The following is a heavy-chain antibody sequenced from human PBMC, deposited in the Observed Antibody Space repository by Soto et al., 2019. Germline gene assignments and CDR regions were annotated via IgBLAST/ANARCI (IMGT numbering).Heavy chain of an antibody. D-gene: IGHD3-3*01. CDR2: ISGSGGST. CDR3: AKDPYDPSNWFDP. V-gene: IGHV3-23*01. Sequence: PGGSQILSCAASGFTFSSYAMSWVRQAPGKGLEWVSAISGSGGSTYYADSVKGRFTISRDNSKNTLYLQMNSLRAEDTAVYYCAKDPYDPSNWFDPWGQGTLVTVSS. J-gene: IGHJ5*02. CDR1: GFTFSSYA.